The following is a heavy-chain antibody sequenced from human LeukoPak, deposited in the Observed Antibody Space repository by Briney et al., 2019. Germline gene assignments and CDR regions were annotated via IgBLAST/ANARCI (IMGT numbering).Heavy chain of an antibody. D-gene: IGHD3-22*01. CDR2: IYYSGST. Sequence: SETLSLTCTVSGGSISSSSYYWGWIRQPPGKGLEWIGSIYYSGSTYYNPSLKSRVTISVDTSKNQFSLKLSSVTAADTAVYYCARRGSSGYYYGLADYWGQGTLSPSPQ. V-gene: IGHV4-39*01. CDR3: ARRGSSGYYYGLADY. CDR1: GGSISSSSYY. J-gene: IGHJ4*02.